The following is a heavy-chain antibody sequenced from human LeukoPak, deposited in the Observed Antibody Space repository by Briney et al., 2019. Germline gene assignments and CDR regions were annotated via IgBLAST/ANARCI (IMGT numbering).Heavy chain of an antibody. Sequence: ASVKVSCKASGGTFSSYAISWVRQAPGQGLEWMGGIIPIIGTANYAQKFQGRVTITADESTSTAYMELSSLRSEDTAVYYCARSIQLWSVYYFDYWGQGTLVTVSS. D-gene: IGHD5-18*01. CDR3: ARSIQLWSVYYFDY. V-gene: IGHV1-69*13. CDR2: IIPIIGTA. J-gene: IGHJ4*02. CDR1: GGTFSSYA.